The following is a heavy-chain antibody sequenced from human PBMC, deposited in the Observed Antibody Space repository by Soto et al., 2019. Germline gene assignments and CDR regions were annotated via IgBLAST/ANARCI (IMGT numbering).Heavy chain of an antibody. CDR1: GYTFTGYY. V-gene: IGHV1-2*02. Sequence: ASVKVSCKASGYTFTGYYMHWVRQAPGQGLEWMGWIKTNNGGTIYAPKFQGRVTMTRDTSISTAYMEMSSLRSDDTAVYYCVRGEAVWGQGTLVTAPQ. D-gene: IGHD1-26*01. CDR3: VRGEAV. CDR2: IKTNNGGT. J-gene: IGHJ4*02.